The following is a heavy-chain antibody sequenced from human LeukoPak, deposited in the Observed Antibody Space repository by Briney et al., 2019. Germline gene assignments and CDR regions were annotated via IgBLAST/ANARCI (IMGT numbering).Heavy chain of an antibody. J-gene: IGHJ5*02. D-gene: IGHD1-26*01. V-gene: IGHV4-59*01. Sequence: SETLSLTCTVSGGSISSYYWNWIRQPPGKGLEWIAYIYYSGSTNYNPSLKSRVTISVDTSKNQFSLKLSSVTAADTAVYYCARDVGATQGWFDPWGQGTLVTVSS. CDR3: ARDVGATQGWFDP. CDR2: IYYSGST. CDR1: GGSISSYY.